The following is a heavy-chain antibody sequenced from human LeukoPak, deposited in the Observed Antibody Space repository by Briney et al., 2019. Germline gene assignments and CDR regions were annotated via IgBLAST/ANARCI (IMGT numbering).Heavy chain of an antibody. Sequence: GGSLRLSCAASGFTFSSSAMSWVRQAPRKGLEWGSTISGSGSTTYYTDSVKGRFTISRDDSKNTLYLQMNSLRPEDTAVYYCAKPVVYLDAFDIWGLGTLVTVSS. CDR1: GFTFSSSA. V-gene: IGHV3-23*01. CDR3: AKPVVYLDAFDI. J-gene: IGHJ3*02. D-gene: IGHD4-23*01. CDR2: ISGSGSTT.